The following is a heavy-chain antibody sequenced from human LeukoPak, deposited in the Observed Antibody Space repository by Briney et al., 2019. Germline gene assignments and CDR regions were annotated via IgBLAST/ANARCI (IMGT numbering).Heavy chain of an antibody. V-gene: IGHV4-4*07. J-gene: IGHJ6*03. CDR1: GGSISSYY. Sequence: SETLSLTCTVSGGSISSYYWSWIRQPAGKGLEWIGRIYTSGSTNYNPSLKSRVTMSVDTSKNQFSLKLSSVAAADTAVYYCARDLLWFGELPYYYYYYYMDVWGKGTTVTISS. D-gene: IGHD3-10*01. CDR2: IYTSGST. CDR3: ARDLLWFGELPYYYYYYYMDV.